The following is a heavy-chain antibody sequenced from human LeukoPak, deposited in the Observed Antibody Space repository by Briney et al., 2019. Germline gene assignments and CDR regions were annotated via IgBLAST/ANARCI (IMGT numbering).Heavy chain of an antibody. D-gene: IGHD3-10*01. J-gene: IGHJ6*03. CDR2: ISSSGSTI. CDR3: ARVLSGRGSLYDYYYYMDV. CDR1: GFTFSDYY. Sequence: GGSLRLSCAASGFTFSDYYMSWIRQAPGKGLEWVSYISSSGSTIYYADSVKGRFTISRDNAKTSLYLQMNSLRAEDTAVYYCARVLSGRGSLYDYYYYMDVWGKGTTVTISS. V-gene: IGHV3-11*01.